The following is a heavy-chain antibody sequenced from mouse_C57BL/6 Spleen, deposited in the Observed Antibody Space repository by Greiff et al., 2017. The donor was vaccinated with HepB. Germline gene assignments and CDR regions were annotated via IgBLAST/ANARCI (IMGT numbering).Heavy chain of an antibody. J-gene: IGHJ2*01. CDR2: IYPGDGDT. CDR3: AHLFDY. Sequence: VQLQQSGPELVKPGASVKLSCKASGYAFSSSWMNWVKQRPGKGLEWIGRIYPGDGDTNYNGKFKGKATLTADKSSSTAYMQLSSLTSEDSAVYFCAHLFDYWGQGTTLTVSS. D-gene: IGHD1-2*01. V-gene: IGHV1-82*01. CDR1: GYAFSSSW.